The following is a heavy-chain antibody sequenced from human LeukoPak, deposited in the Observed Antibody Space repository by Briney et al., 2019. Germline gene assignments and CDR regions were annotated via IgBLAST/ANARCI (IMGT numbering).Heavy chain of an antibody. V-gene: IGHV4-34*01. Sequence: PSETLSLTCAVYGGSFSGYYWSWIRQPPGKGLEWIGEINQSGSTNYNPSLKSRVTISVDTSKNQFSLKLSSVTAADTAVYYCASRSRSYAYYFDYWGQGTLVTVSS. J-gene: IGHJ4*02. CDR2: INQSGST. CDR3: ASRSRSYAYYFDY. CDR1: GGSFSGYY. D-gene: IGHD1-26*01.